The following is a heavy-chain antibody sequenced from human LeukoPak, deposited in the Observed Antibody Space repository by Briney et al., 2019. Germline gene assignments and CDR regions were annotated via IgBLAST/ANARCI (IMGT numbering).Heavy chain of an antibody. V-gene: IGHV1-2*06. CDR3: AREDNLGSGSSPIDY. Sequence: ASVKVSCKASGYTFTGYYMDWVRQAPGQGLEWRGRINPNSGGTNYAQKFQGRVTMTRDTSISTAYMELSRLRSDDTAVYYCAREDNLGSGSSPIDYWGQGTLVTVSS. D-gene: IGHD6-19*01. CDR2: INPNSGGT. CDR1: GYTFTGYY. J-gene: IGHJ4*02.